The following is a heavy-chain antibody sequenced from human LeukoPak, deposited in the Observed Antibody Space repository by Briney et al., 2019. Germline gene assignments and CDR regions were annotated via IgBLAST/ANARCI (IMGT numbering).Heavy chain of an antibody. D-gene: IGHD5-18*01. Sequence: SETLSLTCAVYGGSFSDYYWKWIRQPPGKGLEWIGEINHSGSTNYNPSLKSRVTISVDTSKNQFSLKLSSVTAADTAVYYCAREVGGYGYPFDYWGQGTLVTVSS. CDR2: INHSGST. CDR1: GGSFSDYY. V-gene: IGHV4-34*01. CDR3: AREVGGYGYPFDY. J-gene: IGHJ4*02.